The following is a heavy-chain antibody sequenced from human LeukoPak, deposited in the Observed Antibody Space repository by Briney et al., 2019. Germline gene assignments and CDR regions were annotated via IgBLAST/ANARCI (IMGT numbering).Heavy chain of an antibody. D-gene: IGHD1-26*01. CDR3: ARPATSGNYYY. J-gene: IGHJ4*02. CDR1: GDSLSRSPYY. CDR2: IYYSGSA. Sequence: SETLSLTCTVSGDSLSRSPYYRGWIRQPPGKGLEWIGSIYYSGSASYNPSLKSRVTISVDTSNNQLSLKLTSVTAADSAVYYCARPATSGNYYYWGQGTLVTVSS. V-gene: IGHV4-39*07.